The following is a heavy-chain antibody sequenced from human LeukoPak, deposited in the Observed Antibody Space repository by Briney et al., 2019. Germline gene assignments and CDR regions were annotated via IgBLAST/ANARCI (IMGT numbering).Heavy chain of an antibody. V-gene: IGHV3-23*01. D-gene: IGHD3-3*01. J-gene: IGHJ4*02. CDR1: GFTFSSYA. CDR3: AKPRYDFWSGYYTSVFDY. CDR2: ISGSGGST. Sequence: PGGSLRLSCAASGFTFSSYAMSWVRQAPGKGLEWVSAISGSGGSTYYADSVKGRLTISRDNSKNTLYLQMNSLRAEDTAVYYCAKPRYDFWSGYYTSVFDYWGQGTLVTVSS.